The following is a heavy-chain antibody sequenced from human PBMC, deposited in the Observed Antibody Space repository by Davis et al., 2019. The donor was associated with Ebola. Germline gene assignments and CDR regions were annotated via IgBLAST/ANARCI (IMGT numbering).Heavy chain of an antibody. CDR1: GFTVSSNY. CDR2: IGSGGGDI. J-gene: IGHJ5*02. D-gene: IGHD3-3*01. V-gene: IGHV3-53*01. Sequence: GGSLRLSCAASGFTVSSNYMTWVRQTPGKGLEWVSVIGSGGGDIKYADFVKGRFTVSRDNTKNTLFLQMNSLRVEDTARYYCAKYITTSPARYFDPWGQGTLVTVSS. CDR3: AKYITTSPARYFDP.